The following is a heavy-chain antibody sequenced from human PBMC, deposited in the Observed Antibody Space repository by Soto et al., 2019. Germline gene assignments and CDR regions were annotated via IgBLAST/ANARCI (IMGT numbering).Heavy chain of an antibody. CDR1: GGSMSSSNW. CDR2: THHSGRP. Sequence: QVQLQESGPGLVKPSGTLSLTCTVSGGSMSSSNWWNWVRQPPGKGLEWIGETHHSGRPNYNPSPKSRITISVDKSKNPFSLKLSSVTAADTAVYYCARSEATVLDYWGQGTLVTVSS. J-gene: IGHJ4*02. D-gene: IGHD4-17*01. V-gene: IGHV4-4*02. CDR3: ARSEATVLDY.